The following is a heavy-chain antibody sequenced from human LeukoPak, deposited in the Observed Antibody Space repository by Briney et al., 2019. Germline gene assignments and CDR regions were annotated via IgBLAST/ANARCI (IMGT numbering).Heavy chain of an antibody. V-gene: IGHV3-43*01. CDR3: AKDRFPESYYYYYGVDV. Sequence: HPGGSLRLSCAASGFTFDDYTMPWVRQAPGKGLEWVSLISWDGGSTYYADSVKGRFTISRDNSKNSLYLQMNSLRTEDTALYYCAKDRFPESYYYYYGVDVWGQGTTVTVSS. CDR1: GFTFDDYT. CDR2: ISWDGGST. J-gene: IGHJ6*02.